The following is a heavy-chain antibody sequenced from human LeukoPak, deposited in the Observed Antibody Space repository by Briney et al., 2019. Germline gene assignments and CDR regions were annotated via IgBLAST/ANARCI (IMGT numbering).Heavy chain of an antibody. V-gene: IGHV4-34*01. Sequence: PSETLSLTCAVYGGSFNGYYWSWIRQPPGKGLEWIGEINHSGSTKYNSSLKSRVTISVDTSKNQFSLKLSSVTATDTAVYYCARGETYSSDWQSNHYYYYMDVWGKGTTVTVSS. CDR2: INHSGST. CDR1: GGSFNGYY. D-gene: IGHD6-19*01. J-gene: IGHJ6*03. CDR3: ARGETYSSDWQSNHYYYYMDV.